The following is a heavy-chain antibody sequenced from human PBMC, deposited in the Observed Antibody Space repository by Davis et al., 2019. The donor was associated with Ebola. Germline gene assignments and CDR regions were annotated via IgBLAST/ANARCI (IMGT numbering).Heavy chain of an antibody. J-gene: IGHJ4*02. CDR3: TSTADRIDY. CDR1: GFTFRGSA. Sequence: GGSLRLSCAASGFTFRGSAMHPVRPVSGKGLEWVGRIRSKANSYATAYAASVKGRFTISRDDSKNTAYLQMNSLKTEDTAVYYCTSTADRIDYWGQGTLVTVTS. V-gene: IGHV3-73*01. CDR2: IRSKANSYAT.